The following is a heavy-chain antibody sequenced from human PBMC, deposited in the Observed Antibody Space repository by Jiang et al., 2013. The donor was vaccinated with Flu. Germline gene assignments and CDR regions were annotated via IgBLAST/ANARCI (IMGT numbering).Heavy chain of an antibody. CDR2: IDWDDDK. J-gene: IGHJ4*02. D-gene: IGHD1-26*01. CDR3: ARFIGSLGAFDY. Sequence: KPTQTLTLTCTFSGFSLSTSGMCVSWIRQPPGKALEWLARIDWDDDKYYSTSLKTRLTISKDTSRNQVVLTLTNMDPVDTATYYCARFIGSLGAFDYWGQGTLVTVSS. V-gene: IGHV2-70*11. CDR1: GFSLSTSGMC.